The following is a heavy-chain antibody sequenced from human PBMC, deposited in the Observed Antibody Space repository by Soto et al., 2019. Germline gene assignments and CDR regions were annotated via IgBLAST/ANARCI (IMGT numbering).Heavy chain of an antibody. D-gene: IGHD2-15*01. CDR2: IYWDGDK. CDR1: GFSLSSSGVG. CDR3: APTGGRGAGMDV. V-gene: IGHV2-5*02. J-gene: IGHJ6*02. Sequence: QITLKESGPTLVKPTQTLTLTCIFSGFSLSSSGVGVGWIRQPPGKALEWLALIYWDGDKRYSPSLKTRLTITVHTPTTEVVLTMTNMDPVDTGTYYCAPTGGRGAGMDVWGLAPTFTVSS.